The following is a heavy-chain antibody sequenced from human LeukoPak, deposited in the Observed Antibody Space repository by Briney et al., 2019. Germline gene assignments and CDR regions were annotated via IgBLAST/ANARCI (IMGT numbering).Heavy chain of an antibody. V-gene: IGHV5-51*01. CDR1: GYNFTNYW. CDR3: ASTYSGYGYYYGMDV. CDR2: IYPNDSDT. D-gene: IGHD5-12*01. Sequence: GESLKISCKGSGYNFTNYWIAWVRQMPGKGLEWMGIIYPNDSDTRYRPSFQGQVSISADKSINTAYLQWSSLKASDTAMYYCASTYSGYGYYYGMDVWGQGTTVTVSS. J-gene: IGHJ6*02.